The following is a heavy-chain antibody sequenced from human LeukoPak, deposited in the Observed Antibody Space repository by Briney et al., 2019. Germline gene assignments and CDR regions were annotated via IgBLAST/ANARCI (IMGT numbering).Heavy chain of an antibody. J-gene: IGHJ5*02. Sequence: PGGSLRLSCAASGFTFSSYWMHWVRQAPGKGLVWVSRINSDGSSTSYADSVKGRFTISRDNAKNTLYLQMNSLRAEDTAVYYCARVGIAARPLLARQNSGWFDPWGQGTLVTVSS. V-gene: IGHV3-74*01. D-gene: IGHD6-6*01. CDR2: INSDGSST. CDR1: GFTFSSYW. CDR3: ARVGIAARPLLARQNSGWFDP.